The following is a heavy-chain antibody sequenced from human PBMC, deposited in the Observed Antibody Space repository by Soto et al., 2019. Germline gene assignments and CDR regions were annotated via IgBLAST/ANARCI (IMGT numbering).Heavy chain of an antibody. CDR2: IYYSGST. CDR3: AISRGRWFGELNWFDL. Sequence: SETLSLTCTVSGGSISSSSYYWGWIRQPTGKGLEWIGSIYYSGSTYYNPSLKSRVTISVDTSKNQFSLKLSSVTAADTAVYYCAISRGRWFGELNWFDLWGQGTLGTVSS. D-gene: IGHD3-10*01. CDR1: GGSISSSSYY. J-gene: IGHJ5*02. V-gene: IGHV4-39*01.